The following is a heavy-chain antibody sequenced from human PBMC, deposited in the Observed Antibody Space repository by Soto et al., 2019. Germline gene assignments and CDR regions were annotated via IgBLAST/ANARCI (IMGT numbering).Heavy chain of an antibody. CDR3: AKGRADYYYMDV. CDR2: ISWNSGSI. CDR1: GFTFDDYA. Sequence: GGSLRLSCAASGFTFDDYAMHWVRQAPGKGLEWVSGISWNSGSIGYADSVKGRFTISRDNAKNSLYLQMNSLRAEDTALYFCAKGRADYYYMDVWGKGTTVTVSS. J-gene: IGHJ6*03. V-gene: IGHV3-9*01.